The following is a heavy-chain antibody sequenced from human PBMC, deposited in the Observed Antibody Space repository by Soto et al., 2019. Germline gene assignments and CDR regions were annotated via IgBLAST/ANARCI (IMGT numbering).Heavy chain of an antibody. CDR2: ISGSGGST. CDR1: GFTFSSYA. V-gene: IGHV3-23*01. D-gene: IGHD2-2*01. Sequence: EVQLLESGGGLVQPGGSLRLSCAASGFTFSSYAMSWVRQAPGKGLEWVSAISGSGGSTYYADSVKGRFTISRDNSKKTMGAQMNSLRAEDTAVYYCAKARGYQLLCLGYWGQGTLVTVSS. CDR3: AKARGYQLLCLGY. J-gene: IGHJ4*02.